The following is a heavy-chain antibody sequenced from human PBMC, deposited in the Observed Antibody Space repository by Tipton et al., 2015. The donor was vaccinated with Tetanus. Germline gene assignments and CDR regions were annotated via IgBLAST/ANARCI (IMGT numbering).Heavy chain of an antibody. Sequence: QLVQSGPEVKKPGSSVKVSCKASGGTFSSYAISWVRQAPGQGLEWMGGIIPIFGTANYAQKFQGRVTITADESTSTAYMELSSPRSWDTALYSCARPSSPAGAYYFFYGRDVRGQGAPVPVPS. D-gene: IGHD6-13*01. J-gene: IGHJ6*02. CDR1: GGTFSSYA. CDR2: IIPIFGTA. CDR3: ARPSSPAGAYYFFYGRDV. V-gene: IGHV1-69*01.